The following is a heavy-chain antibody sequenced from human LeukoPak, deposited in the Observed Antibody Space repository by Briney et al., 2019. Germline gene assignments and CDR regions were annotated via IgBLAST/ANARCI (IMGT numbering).Heavy chain of an antibody. D-gene: IGHD3-10*01. V-gene: IGHV1-2*06. CDR2: INPNSGGT. CDR3: ARDAEFQLWFGELSNFDY. CDR1: GGTFSSYA. Sequence: ASVKVSCKASGGTFSSYAISWVRQAPGQGLEWMGRINPNSGGTNYAQKFQGRVTMTRDTSISAAYMELSRLRSDDTAVYYCARDAEFQLWFGELSNFDYWGQGTLVTVSS. J-gene: IGHJ4*02.